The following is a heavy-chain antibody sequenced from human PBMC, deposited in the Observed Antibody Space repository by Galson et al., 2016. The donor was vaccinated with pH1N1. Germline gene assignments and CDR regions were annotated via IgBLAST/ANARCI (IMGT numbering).Heavy chain of an antibody. CDR3: ATAGPLVREILYYSYAMDV. CDR1: GGTFRNSA. CDR2: ISPIFGSI. J-gene: IGHJ6*02. D-gene: IGHD3-10*01. V-gene: IGHV1-69*06. Sequence: SVKVSCKASGGTFRNSAISWVRQAPGQGPEWMGGISPIFGSINYAQRLQGRVTVSADIFTNTAYMELSRLRSEDTAIYYCATAGPLVREILYYSYAMDVWGQGTTVTVSS.